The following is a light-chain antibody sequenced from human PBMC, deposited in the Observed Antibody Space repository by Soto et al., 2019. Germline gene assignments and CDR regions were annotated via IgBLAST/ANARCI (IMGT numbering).Light chain of an antibody. CDR2: GAS. Sequence: IVLTQSPGTLFLSPCERATLSFRSSQSLSSTYLAWYRQKPGQATRIXIYGASNRATGIPDRFSGSGSGTDFTLTISRLEPEDFAVYYCQHYASSPRTFGQGTKVDTK. V-gene: IGKV3-20*01. J-gene: IGKJ1*01. CDR1: QSLSSTY. CDR3: QHYASSPRT.